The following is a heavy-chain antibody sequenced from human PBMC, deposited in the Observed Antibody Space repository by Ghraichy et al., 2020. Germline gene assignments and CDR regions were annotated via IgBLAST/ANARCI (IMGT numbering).Heavy chain of an antibody. J-gene: IGHJ4*02. CDR3: ANARPANSNIGGVIKPRFVY. CDR2: IGSGGDI. Sequence: GGSLRLSCAASGFTFSHFGMSWVRQAPGKGLEWVSAIGSGGDIHYADSVKGRFTISRDNSKNTLYLQMDSLRVEDTAVYYCANARPANSNIGGVIKPRFVYWGQGTLVTVSS. V-gene: IGHV3-23*01. CDR1: GFTFSHFG. D-gene: IGHD3-16*02.